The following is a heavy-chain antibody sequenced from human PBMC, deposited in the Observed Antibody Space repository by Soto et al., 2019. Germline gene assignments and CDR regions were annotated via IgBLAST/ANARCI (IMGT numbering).Heavy chain of an antibody. CDR3: ATDQYCSSTSCYAGGWFDP. V-gene: IGHV1-24*01. CDR2: FDPEDGET. D-gene: IGHD2-2*01. Sequence: ASVKVSCKVSGYTLTELSMHWVRQAPGKGLEWMGGFDPEDGETIYAQKFQGRVTMTEDTSTDTAYMELSSLRSEDTAVYYCATDQYCSSTSCYAGGWFDPWGQGTLVTVSS. CDR1: GYTLTELS. J-gene: IGHJ5*02.